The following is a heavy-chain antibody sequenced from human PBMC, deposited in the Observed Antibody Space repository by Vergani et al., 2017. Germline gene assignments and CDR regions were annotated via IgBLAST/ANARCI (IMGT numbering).Heavy chain of an antibody. V-gene: IGHV1-46*03. CDR1: GYTFTNYY. CDR2: INPSGVST. J-gene: IGHJ4*02. Sequence: QVLLVQSGAEVKKPGASVRVSCKTSGYTFTNYYIHWVRQAPGQGLEWMGIINPSGVSTTYPQQFQGRLTMTRDTSTSTVYMDLSNLRSEDTAVYYCARPHGDILPPDPRRLDYWGQGTLVTVSS. CDR3: ARPHGDILPPDPRRLDY.